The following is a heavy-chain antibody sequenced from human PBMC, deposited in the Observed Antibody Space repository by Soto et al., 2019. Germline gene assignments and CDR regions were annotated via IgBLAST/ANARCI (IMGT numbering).Heavy chain of an antibody. CDR2: FDPEDGET. V-gene: IGHV1-24*01. D-gene: IGHD3-9*01. CDR3: ATMGDVGDYDILTGYYY. Sequence: ASVTVSCKVSGFTLTELSRHWVRQAPGKGLEWMGGFDPEDGETIYEQKFQGRVTMTEDTSTETAYMELSSLRSEDTAVYYCATMGDVGDYDILTGYYYWGQGTLVTVSS. CDR1: GFTLTELS. J-gene: IGHJ4*02.